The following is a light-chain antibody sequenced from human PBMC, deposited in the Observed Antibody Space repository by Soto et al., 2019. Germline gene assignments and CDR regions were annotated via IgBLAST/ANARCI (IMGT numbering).Light chain of an antibody. CDR2: GAS. CDR1: QSLRSGD. Sequence: GERATLACRASQSLRSGDLACYQQIPGQAPRLLIYGASSRATGIPDRFSGTGSETDFTLTISRLEPEDFAVYYCQQYDNSPITFGQGTRLEIK. CDR3: QQYDNSPIT. J-gene: IGKJ5*01. V-gene: IGKV3-20*01.